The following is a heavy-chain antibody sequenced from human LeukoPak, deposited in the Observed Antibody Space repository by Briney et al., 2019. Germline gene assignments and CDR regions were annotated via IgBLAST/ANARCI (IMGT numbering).Heavy chain of an antibody. D-gene: IGHD2-21*02. Sequence: GESLKISCKAPRHSFHSQWIGWVRQMPGKGLQWMGIIYPGDSDTRYSPSFQGQVTISADTSISAAYLQWNSLEASDTAIYYCARRGDSDFRIDWGQGTLDTVSS. CDR1: RHSFHSQW. CDR3: ARRGDSDFRID. V-gene: IGHV5-51*01. CDR2: IYPGDSDT. J-gene: IGHJ4*02.